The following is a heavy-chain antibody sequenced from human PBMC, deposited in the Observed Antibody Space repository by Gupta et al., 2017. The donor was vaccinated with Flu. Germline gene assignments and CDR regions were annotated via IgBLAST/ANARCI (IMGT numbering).Heavy chain of an antibody. Sequence: QVQLVESGGGVVQPGRSLRLSCAASGFTFSSYGMHWVRQAPGKGLEWVAVIWYDGSNKYYADSVKGRVTISRDNSKNTLYRQMNSLRAEETAVFYCARDLPRDSYGPEIMGFDYGGQGTLVTVFS. V-gene: IGHV3-33*01. CDR2: IWYDGSNK. CDR3: ARDLPRDSYGPEIMGFDY. D-gene: IGHD5-18*01. J-gene: IGHJ4*02. CDR1: GFTFSSYG.